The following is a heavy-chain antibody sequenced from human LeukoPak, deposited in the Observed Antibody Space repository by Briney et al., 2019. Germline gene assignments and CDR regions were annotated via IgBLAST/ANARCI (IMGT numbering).Heavy chain of an antibody. D-gene: IGHD3-16*01. J-gene: IGHJ4*02. CDR3: AKDLFGGWSYYFDY. Sequence: GRSLRLSCAASGFTFSSYAMHWVRQAPGKGLEWVAVISYDGSNKYYADSVKGRFTISRDNSKNTLYLQMNSLRAEDTAVYYCAKDLFGGWSYYFDYWGQGTLVTVSS. V-gene: IGHV3-30-3*01. CDR1: GFTFSSYA. CDR2: ISYDGSNK.